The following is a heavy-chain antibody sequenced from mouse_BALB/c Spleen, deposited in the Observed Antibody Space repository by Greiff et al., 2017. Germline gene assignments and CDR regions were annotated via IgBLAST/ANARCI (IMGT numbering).Heavy chain of an antibody. D-gene: IGHD2-3*01. CDR1: GFAFSSYD. Sequence: EVMLVESGGGLVKPGGSLKLSCAASGFAFSSYDMSWVRQTPEKRLEWVAYISSGGGSTYYPDTVKGRFTISRDNAKNTLYLQMSSLKSEDTAMYYCARGIYDGYYGGAMDYWGQGTSVTVSS. CDR3: ARGIYDGYYGGAMDY. CDR2: ISSGGGST. J-gene: IGHJ4*01. V-gene: IGHV5-12-1*01.